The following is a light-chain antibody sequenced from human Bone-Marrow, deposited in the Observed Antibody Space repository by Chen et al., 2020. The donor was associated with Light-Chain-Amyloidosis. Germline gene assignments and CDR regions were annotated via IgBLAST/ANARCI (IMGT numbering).Light chain of an antibody. Sequence: QSALTQPASVSGSPGQSITISCTGTSGDVGTYNYVSWYQQHPGKAPQVMIYAVSNRPSGVSKRFSGSKSGNTASLTISGLQAEDEADYYCSSVTSSSSYVFGPGTKVTVL. V-gene: IGLV2-14*01. CDR2: AVS. CDR1: SGDVGTYNY. J-gene: IGLJ1*01. CDR3: SSVTSSSSYV.